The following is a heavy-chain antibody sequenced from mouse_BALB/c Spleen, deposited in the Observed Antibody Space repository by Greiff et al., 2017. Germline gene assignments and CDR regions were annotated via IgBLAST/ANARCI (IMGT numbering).Heavy chain of an antibody. D-gene: IGHD1-3*01. CDR1: GFTFSSFG. V-gene: IGHV5-17*02. Sequence: DVKLVESGGGLVQPGGSRKLSCAASGFTFSSFGMHWVRQAPEKGLEWVAYISSGSSTIYYADTVKGRFTISRDNPKNTLFLQMTSLRSEDTAMYYCARDYNHYFDYWGQGTTLTVSS. CDR3: ARDYNHYFDY. J-gene: IGHJ2*01. CDR2: ISSGSSTI.